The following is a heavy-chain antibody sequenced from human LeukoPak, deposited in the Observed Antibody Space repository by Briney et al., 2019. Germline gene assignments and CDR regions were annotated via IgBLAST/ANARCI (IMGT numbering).Heavy chain of an antibody. CDR2: FYPGDSDT. J-gene: IGHJ6*03. Sequence: GESLKISCQGSGYSFTTYWIAWVRQMPGKGLEWMGIFYPGDSDTRYSPSFQGQVTISADKSISTAYLQWSSLKASDTAMFYCARQPYSSSSPSNYYYYMDVWGRGTTVTVSS. CDR3: ARQPYSSSSPSNYYYYMDV. D-gene: IGHD6-6*01. V-gene: IGHV5-51*01. CDR1: GYSFTTYW.